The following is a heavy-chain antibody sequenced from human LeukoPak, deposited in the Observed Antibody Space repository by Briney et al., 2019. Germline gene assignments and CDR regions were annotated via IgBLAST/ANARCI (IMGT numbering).Heavy chain of an antibody. Sequence: SETLSLTCSVSGYSISSGYQWGWIRQPPGKGLEWIGYIYYTGSTNYNPSLKSRVTISVDTSKNQFSLKLSSVTAADTAVYYCARDYDVLTAYPPTQLFDPWGQGTLVTVSS. V-gene: IGHV4-38-2*02. CDR3: ARDYDVLTAYPPTQLFDP. CDR1: GYSISSGYQ. D-gene: IGHD3-9*01. J-gene: IGHJ5*02. CDR2: IYYTGST.